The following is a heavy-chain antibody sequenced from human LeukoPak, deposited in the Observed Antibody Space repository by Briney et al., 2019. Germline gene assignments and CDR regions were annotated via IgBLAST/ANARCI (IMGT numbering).Heavy chain of an antibody. CDR2: IYTSGST. J-gene: IGHJ4*02. D-gene: IGHD6-13*01. V-gene: IGHV4-61*02. CDR1: SGSISSDNYY. CDR3: ARHSIGIAAAGTGIDY. Sequence: SQTLSLTCTVSSGSISSDNYYCSWIRQPAGKGLEWIGRIYTSGSTNYNPSLKSRVTISVDTSKNQFSLKLSSVTAADTAVYYCARHSIGIAAAGTGIDYWGQGTLVTVSS.